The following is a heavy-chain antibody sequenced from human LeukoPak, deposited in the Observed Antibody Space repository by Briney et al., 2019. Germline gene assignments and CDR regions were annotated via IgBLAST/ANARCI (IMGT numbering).Heavy chain of an antibody. J-gene: IGHJ4*02. D-gene: IGHD6-6*01. Sequence: SETLSLTCTVSGGSTSSSSSCWGWIRQPPGKGLEWIGTIYYSGSTYYTPSLKSRVTTSVDTSKNQFSLNLSSVTAADTAVYYCARHGGGAARGLDYWGQGTLVTVSS. V-gene: IGHV4-39*01. CDR2: IYYSGST. CDR3: ARHGGGAARGLDY. CDR1: GGSTSSSSSC.